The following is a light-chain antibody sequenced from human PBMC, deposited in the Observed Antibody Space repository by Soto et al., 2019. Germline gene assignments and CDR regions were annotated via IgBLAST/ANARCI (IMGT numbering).Light chain of an antibody. V-gene: IGLV2-23*01. CDR1: SSDIGSYNL. J-gene: IGLJ2*01. Sequence: QAVVTQPASVSGSPGQSITTSCTGSSSDIGSYNLVSWYQKEPGKAPKLVIYEAYKRPSGVSARFSGSKSGNTASLTISGLQAEDEADYYCSSYAGSRTYVVFGGGTKLTVL. CDR3: SSYAGSRTYVV. CDR2: EAY.